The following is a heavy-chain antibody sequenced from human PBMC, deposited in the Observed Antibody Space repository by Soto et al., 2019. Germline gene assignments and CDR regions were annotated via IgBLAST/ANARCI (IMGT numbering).Heavy chain of an antibody. CDR1: GGTFSSYT. J-gene: IGHJ5*02. CDR2: IIPILGIA. Sequence: GASVKVSCKASGGTFSSYTISWVRQAPGQGLEWMGRIIPILGIANYAQKFQGRVTITADKSTSTAYMELSSLRSEDTAVYYCARMWLVHEDRLGFDPWGQGTLVTVSS. D-gene: IGHD6-19*01. CDR3: ARMWLVHEDRLGFDP. V-gene: IGHV1-69*02.